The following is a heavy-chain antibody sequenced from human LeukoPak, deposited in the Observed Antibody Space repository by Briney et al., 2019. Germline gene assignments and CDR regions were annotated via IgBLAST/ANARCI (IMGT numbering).Heavy chain of an antibody. CDR1: GGTFSGYA. V-gene: IGHV1-69*13. J-gene: IGHJ4*02. Sequence: SVKVSCKASGGTFSGYAISWVRQAPGQGLEWMGGIIPIFGTANYAQKFQGRVTITADESTSTAYMELSSLRSEDTAVYYCARGRYCTNGVCYNRPLPPDYWAREPWSPSPQ. CDR2: IIPIFGTA. D-gene: IGHD2-8*01. CDR3: ARGRYCTNGVCYNRPLPPDY.